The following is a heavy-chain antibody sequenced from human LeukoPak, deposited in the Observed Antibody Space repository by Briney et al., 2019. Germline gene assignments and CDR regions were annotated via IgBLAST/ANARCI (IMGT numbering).Heavy chain of an antibody. V-gene: IGHV4-34*01. CDR2: INHSGST. CDR1: GFTFSTYS. Sequence: GSLRLSCAASGFTFSTYSMIWLRLAPGKGLEWIGEINHSGSTNYNPSLKSRVTISVDTSKNQFSLKLSSVTAADTAVYYCARLYSGRFDYWGQGTLVTVSS. CDR3: ARLYSGRFDY. J-gene: IGHJ4*02. D-gene: IGHD3-10*02.